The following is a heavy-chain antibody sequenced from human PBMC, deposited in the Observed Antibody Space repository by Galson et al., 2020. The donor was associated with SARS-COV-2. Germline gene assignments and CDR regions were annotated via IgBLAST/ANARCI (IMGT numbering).Heavy chain of an antibody. CDR3: ARGSASAFDI. Sequence: SETLSLTCTVSGASISSSSYYWGWNRQPPGKGLEWNGCIYYSGSTYYHPSPKRRVTISGDTSKNQFSLKLSAVTAADTAVYYGARGSASAFDIWGQGTMVTVSS. CDR2: IYYSGST. J-gene: IGHJ3*02. D-gene: IGHD1-26*01. V-gene: IGHV4-39*01. CDR1: GASISSSSYY.